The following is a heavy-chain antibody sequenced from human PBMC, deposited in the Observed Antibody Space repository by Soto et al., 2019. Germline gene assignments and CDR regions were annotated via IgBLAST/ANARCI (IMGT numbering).Heavy chain of an antibody. CDR3: ARDRVTMANDAFDI. J-gene: IGHJ3*02. D-gene: IGHD3-10*01. CDR2: IYISGST. V-gene: IGHV4-4*07. CDR1: GGSISSYY. Sequence: VQLQESGPGLVKPSETLPLTCTVSGGSISSYYWSWIRQPAGKGLEWIGRIYISGSTKHNPSLKSRVTMSVDTSKNLFSLNLSSVTAADTAVYYCARDRVTMANDAFDIWGQGTMVTVSS.